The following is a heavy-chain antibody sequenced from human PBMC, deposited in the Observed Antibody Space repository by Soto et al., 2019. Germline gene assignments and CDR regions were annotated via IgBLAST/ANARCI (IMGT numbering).Heavy chain of an antibody. D-gene: IGHD3-10*01. CDR1: GFTFSSYA. CDR2: ISGSGVST. Sequence: EVQLLESGGGLVQPGGSLRLSCAASGFTFSSYAMSWVRQAPGKGLEWVSAISGSGVSTYYADAVKGRFTISRDNSKNTLYLQMNNRLGEDTAVYYCATPICRGDGSGSIVGYWGQGTLVTVSS. J-gene: IGHJ4*02. V-gene: IGHV3-23*01. CDR3: ATPICRGDGSGSIVGY.